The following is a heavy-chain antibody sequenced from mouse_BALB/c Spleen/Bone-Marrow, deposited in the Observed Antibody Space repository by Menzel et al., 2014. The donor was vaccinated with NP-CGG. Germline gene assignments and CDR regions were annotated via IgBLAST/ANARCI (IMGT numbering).Heavy chain of an antibody. V-gene: IGHV4-1*02. J-gene: IGHJ4*01. CDR2: INPDSSTI. D-gene: IGHD1-1*01. CDR3: ARLGYYGMMAY. CDR1: GFDFSRYW. Sequence: EVQLVESGGGLVQPGGSLKLSCAASGFDFSRYWMDWVRQAPGRGLKWIGEINPDSSTINYTPSLKDKFIISRDNAKNALYLQMSKVRSEDTALYYCARLGYYGMMAYWGQGTSVTVSS.